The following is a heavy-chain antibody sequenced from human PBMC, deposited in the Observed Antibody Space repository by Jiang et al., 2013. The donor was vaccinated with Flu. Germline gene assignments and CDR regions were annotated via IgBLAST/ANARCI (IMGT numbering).Heavy chain of an antibody. Sequence: SLTCTVSGGSISSSSYYWGWIRQPPGKGLEWIGSIYYSGSTYYNPSLKSRVTISVDTSKNQFSLKLSSVTAADTAVYYCARPIVVVPAASTGAFDIWGQGTMVTVSS. D-gene: IGHD2-2*01. CDR2: IYYSGST. CDR1: GGSISSSSYY. J-gene: IGHJ3*02. CDR3: ARPIVVVPAASTGAFDI. V-gene: IGHV4-39*01.